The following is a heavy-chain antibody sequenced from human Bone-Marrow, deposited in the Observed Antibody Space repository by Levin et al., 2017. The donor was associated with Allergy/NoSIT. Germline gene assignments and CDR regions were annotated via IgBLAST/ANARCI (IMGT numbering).Heavy chain of an antibody. V-gene: IGHV1-24*01. D-gene: IGHD1-26*01. J-gene: IGHJ2*01. CDR3: ATVNTTLTAFGSTHWYVDR. CDR1: GYTLTDLS. Sequence: ASVKVSCKVSGYTLTDLSMHWVRQSPGKGLEWMGGFDPEDAETIYSQKFEGRVTMTEDTSTDTAYMELSTLRSEDTAVYYCATVNTTLTAFGSTHWYVDRCGRGTLVTVSS. CDR2: FDPEDAET.